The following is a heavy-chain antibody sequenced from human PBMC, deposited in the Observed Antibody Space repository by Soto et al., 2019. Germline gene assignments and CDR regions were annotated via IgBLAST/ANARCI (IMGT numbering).Heavy chain of an antibody. CDR2: ITHSGST. V-gene: IGHV4-34*01. D-gene: IGHD4-4*01. J-gene: IGHJ6*02. CDR3: ARQAVSSGYHYYYGLDV. CDR1: GGSFSGYY. Sequence: QVQLQQWGAGLLKPSETLSLTCAVYGGSFSGYYWSWIRQPPGKGLEWIGEITHSGSTNYTPSLKSRVTISVDSSKSQFGLRLSCVAAADAAVYYCARQAVSSGYHYYYGLDVWGQGTTVTVSS.